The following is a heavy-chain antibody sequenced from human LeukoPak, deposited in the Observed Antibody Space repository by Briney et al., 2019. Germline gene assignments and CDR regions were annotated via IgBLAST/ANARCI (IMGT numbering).Heavy chain of an antibody. D-gene: IGHD3-22*01. CDR3: ARDSIPGYYDSSGYYTYYGMDV. J-gene: IGHJ6*02. CDR2: IYYSGST. Sequence: WVRQAPGKGLEWIGYIYYSGSTYYNPSLKSRVTISVDTSKNQFSLKLSSVTAADTAVYYCARDSIPGYYDSSGYYTYYGMDVWGQGTTVTVSS. V-gene: IGHV4-30-4*01.